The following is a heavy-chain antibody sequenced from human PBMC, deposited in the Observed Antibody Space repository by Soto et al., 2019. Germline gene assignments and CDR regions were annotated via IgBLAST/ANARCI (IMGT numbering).Heavy chain of an antibody. J-gene: IGHJ6*03. V-gene: IGHV4-34*01. D-gene: IGHD7-27*01. Sequence: QVQLQQWGAGLLKPSETLSLTCAVYGGSFSGYYWSWIRQPPGKGLEWIGEINHSGSTNYNPSLKSRVTISVDTSKNQFSLKLSAVTASDTAVYYCARACWGYDYYYYMDVWGKGTTVTVSS. CDR1: GGSFSGYY. CDR3: ARACWGYDYYYYMDV. CDR2: INHSGST.